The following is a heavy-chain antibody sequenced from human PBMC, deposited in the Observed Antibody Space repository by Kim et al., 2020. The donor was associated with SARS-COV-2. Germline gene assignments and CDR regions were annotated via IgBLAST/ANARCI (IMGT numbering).Heavy chain of an antibody. Sequence: GGSLRPSCAASGFTFSKYTMNWVRQAPGKGLEWVSSISSGSSYIYYADSLKGRFTISRDNAKNSLYLQMNSLRAEDTAVYYCARGWSDILAGYYLDYWGQGTLVTVSS. CDR2: ISSGSSYI. V-gene: IGHV3-21*01. CDR1: GFTFSKYT. D-gene: IGHD3-9*01. J-gene: IGHJ4*02. CDR3: ARGWSDILAGYYLDY.